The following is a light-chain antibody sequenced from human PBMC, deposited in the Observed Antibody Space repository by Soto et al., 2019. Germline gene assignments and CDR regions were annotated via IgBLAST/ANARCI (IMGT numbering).Light chain of an antibody. V-gene: IGKV3-20*01. Sequence: IVMPREPGPLSLSPGGRATLSCRASPSVSGSNLAWYQQKPGQAPRLVIYGASSRATGIPDRFSGSGSGTDFTLTISSLQPEDFAVYYCHHYSSSPLTFGQGTKVDI. CDR1: PSVSGSN. CDR2: GAS. CDR3: HHYSSSPLT. J-gene: IGKJ1*01.